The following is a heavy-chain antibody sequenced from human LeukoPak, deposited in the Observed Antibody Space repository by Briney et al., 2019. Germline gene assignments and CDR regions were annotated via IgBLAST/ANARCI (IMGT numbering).Heavy chain of an antibody. CDR3: ARHPSGCSSTSCYTFYYYYMDV. D-gene: IGHD2-2*02. Sequence: SETLSLTCAVCGYSISSGYYWGWIRQPPGEGLEWIGNMYHSGSTYYNPSLKSRVTISVDTPKNQFSLKLRSVTAADTAVYYCARHPSGCSSTSCYTFYYYYMDVWGKGTTVTVSS. CDR1: GYSISSGYY. J-gene: IGHJ6*03. V-gene: IGHV4-38-2*01. CDR2: MYHSGST.